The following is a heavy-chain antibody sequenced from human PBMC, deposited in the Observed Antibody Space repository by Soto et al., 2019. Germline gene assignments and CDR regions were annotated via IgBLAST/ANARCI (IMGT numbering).Heavy chain of an antibody. D-gene: IGHD2-2*01. J-gene: IGHJ4*02. V-gene: IGHV4-39*01. CDR2: IYYSGST. CDR3: TRPRRSTSCCDFDY. Sequence: TLSLTCTVSGGSISSSSYHCGWIRQPPGKGLEWIGSIYYSGSTYYTPSLKSRVTISVDTSTNQFSLKLSSVTAADTAVYYCTRPRRSTSCCDFDYWGQGTLVTVSS. CDR1: GGSISSSSYH.